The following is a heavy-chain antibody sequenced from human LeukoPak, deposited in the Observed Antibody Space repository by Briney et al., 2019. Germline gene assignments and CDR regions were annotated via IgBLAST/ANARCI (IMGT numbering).Heavy chain of an antibody. D-gene: IGHD2-15*01. V-gene: IGHV3-23*01. CDR1: GVTFGSYS. CDR3: AKVVGYCSASSCSRQYFDF. CDR2: ISGSSDRR. J-gene: IGHJ4*02. Sequence: GGSLRLSCAASGVTFGSYSMTWVRQAPGKGLEWVSTISGSSDRRYYADSVKGRFTISRDNLKNTVYLQMSSLRAEDTAIFFCAKVVGYCSASSCSRQYFDFWGQGTRVTVSS.